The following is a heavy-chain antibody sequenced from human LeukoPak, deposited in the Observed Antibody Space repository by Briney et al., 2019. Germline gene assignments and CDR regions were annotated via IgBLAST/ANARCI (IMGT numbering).Heavy chain of an antibody. CDR2: IYPSDSET. CDR3: ARSVGATPLDY. CDR1: GYSFTSYW. Sequence: GESLKISCKGSGYSFTSYWIAWVPQLPGKGLEWMGIIYPSDSETTYSPSFQGQVTISADKSISTAYLQWSSLTASDTAMYYCARSVGATPLDYWGQGTPVTVSS. V-gene: IGHV5-51*01. D-gene: IGHD1-26*01. J-gene: IGHJ4*02.